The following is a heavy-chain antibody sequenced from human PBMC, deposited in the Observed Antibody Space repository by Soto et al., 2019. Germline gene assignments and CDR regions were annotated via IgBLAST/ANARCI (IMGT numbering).Heavy chain of an antibody. CDR2: IWYDGSNK. V-gene: IGHV3-33*01. D-gene: IGHD3-10*01. CDR3: ARVGGWFGGRLPYYYYYMDV. J-gene: IGHJ6*03. CDR1: GFTFSSYG. Sequence: PGGSLRLSCAASGFTFSSYGMHWVRQAPGKGLEWVAVIWYDGSNKYYADSVKGRFTISRDNSKNTLYLQMNSLRAEDTAVYYCARVGGWFGGRLPYYYYYMDVWGKGTTVTVSS.